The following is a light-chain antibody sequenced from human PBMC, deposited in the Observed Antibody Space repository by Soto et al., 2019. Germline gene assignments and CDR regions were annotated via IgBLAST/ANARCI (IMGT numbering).Light chain of an antibody. Sequence: QSALTQPPSASGTPGQRVTISCSGSSSNIGSNYVYWYQQLPGTAPKLLIYRNNQRPSGVPDRFSGSKSGTSASLAISGLRSEDEAEYYFAAWSDSLSRLFGGVTKLTVL. V-gene: IGLV1-47*01. CDR1: SSNIGSNY. CDR3: AAWSDSLSRL. CDR2: RNN. J-gene: IGLJ3*02.